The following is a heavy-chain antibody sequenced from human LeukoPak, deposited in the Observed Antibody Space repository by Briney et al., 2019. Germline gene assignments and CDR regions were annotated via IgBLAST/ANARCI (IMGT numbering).Heavy chain of an antibody. V-gene: IGHV4-61*01. D-gene: IGHD3-22*01. CDR1: GGSVSSGSYY. CDR2: IYYSGST. CDR3: ARDYYDSSGISSGHDY. Sequence: KPSETLSLTCTVSGGSVSSGSYYWSWIRQPPGKGLEWIGYIYYSGSTNYNPSLKSRVTISVDTSKNQFSLKLSSVTAADTAVYYCARDYYDSSGISSGHDYWGQGTLVTVSS. J-gene: IGHJ4*02.